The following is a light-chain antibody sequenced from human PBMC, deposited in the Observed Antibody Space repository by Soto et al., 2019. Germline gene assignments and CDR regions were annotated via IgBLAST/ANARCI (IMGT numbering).Light chain of an antibody. CDR2: GAS. CDR3: QQYDRSPYT. V-gene: IGKV3-20*01. Sequence: EIVLTQSPGTLSLSPGERATLSCRASQTVSSSYLAWYQQKPGQAPRLLMYGASSRAAGIPDRFSGSGSGTDFTLNISRLEPEDFAVYYCQQYDRSPYTCGQGTKLEIK. CDR1: QTVSSSY. J-gene: IGKJ2*01.